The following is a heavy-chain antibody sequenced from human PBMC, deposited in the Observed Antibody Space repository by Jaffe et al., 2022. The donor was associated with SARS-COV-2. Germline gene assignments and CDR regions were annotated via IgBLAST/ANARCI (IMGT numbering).Heavy chain of an antibody. Sequence: EVQMVQSGGSLVQPGESLRLSCEVFGFTVRTSYMSWVRQAPGRGLEWLSGVTDGGTTYYADSVEGRFSISSDNSKNTLFLQMNTVQTEDTAVYYCARMFRDAFEIWGPGTTVTVS. CDR3: ARMFRDAFEI. CDR2: VTDGGTT. CDR1: GFTVRTSY. J-gene: IGHJ3*02. V-gene: IGHV3-66*02. D-gene: IGHD3-10*02.